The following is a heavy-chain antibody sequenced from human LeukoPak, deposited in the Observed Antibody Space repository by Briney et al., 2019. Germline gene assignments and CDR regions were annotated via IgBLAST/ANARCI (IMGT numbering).Heavy chain of an antibody. Sequence: ALVKVSCKASGYTFTGYYMHWVRQAPGQGLEWMGWINPNSGGTNYAQKFQGRVTMTRDTSISTAYMELSRLRSDDTAVYYCARVGTRGVAAAGRGSGYWGQGTLVTVSS. D-gene: IGHD6-13*01. V-gene: IGHV1-2*02. CDR1: GYTFTGYY. CDR2: INPNSGGT. CDR3: ARVGTRGVAAAGRGSGY. J-gene: IGHJ4*02.